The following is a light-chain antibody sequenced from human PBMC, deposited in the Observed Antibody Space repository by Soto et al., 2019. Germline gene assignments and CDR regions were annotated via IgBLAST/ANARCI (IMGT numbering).Light chain of an antibody. CDR2: DAS. Sequence: EIVLTQSPATLSLSPGERATLSCRASQYVSSFLAWYQQKAGQAPRLLIYDASHRATGIPARFSGSGSGTDFTLTINSLEPEDVALYYCQQRYNWPPTFGQGTKVDI. CDR1: QYVSSF. V-gene: IGKV3-11*01. CDR3: QQRYNWPPT. J-gene: IGKJ1*01.